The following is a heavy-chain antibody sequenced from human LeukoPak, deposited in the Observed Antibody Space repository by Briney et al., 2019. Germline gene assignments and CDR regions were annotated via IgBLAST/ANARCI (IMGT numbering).Heavy chain of an antibody. CDR2: ISTYNGNT. V-gene: IGHV1-18*01. J-gene: IGHJ1*01. D-gene: IGHD6-13*01. Sequence: ASVKVSCKASGYTFTTYDISWVRQAPGQGLEWMGWISTYNGNTNYAQKFQGRVSMTTDTSTSTAYMELRSLRSDDTAVYYCARDSQVCSSWYGFQRPGQYFQHWGQGTLVTVSS. CDR1: GYTFTTYD. CDR3: ARDSQVCSSWYGFQRPGQYFQH.